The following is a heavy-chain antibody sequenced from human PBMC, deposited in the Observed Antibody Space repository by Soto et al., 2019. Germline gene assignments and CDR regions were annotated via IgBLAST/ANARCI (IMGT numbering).Heavy chain of an antibody. CDR1: GFTFSSYA. V-gene: IGHV3-64*01. J-gene: IGHJ5*02. CDR2: ISSNGGST. CDR3: AREYYYDSSGYYRPRFDP. D-gene: IGHD3-22*01. Sequence: PGGSLRLSCAASGFTFSSYAMHWVRQAPGKGLEYVSAISSNGGSTYYANSVKGRFTISRDNSKNTLYLQMGSLRAEDMAVYYCAREYYYDSSGYYRPRFDPWGQGTLVTVS.